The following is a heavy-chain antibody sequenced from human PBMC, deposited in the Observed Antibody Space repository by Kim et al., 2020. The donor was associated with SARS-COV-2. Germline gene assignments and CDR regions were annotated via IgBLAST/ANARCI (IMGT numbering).Heavy chain of an antibody. J-gene: IGHJ4*02. V-gene: IGHV3-21*01. Sequence: GGSLRLSCAASGFTFSDYTMNWVRQAPGTGLEWVSSISNSGNYKYYLDSVKGRFTISRDNAKNSLFLQMNSLRAEDTAVYYCTGDMTNSYWGQGTVVTVSS. CDR3: TGDMTNSY. D-gene: IGHD2-8*01. CDR2: ISNSGNYK. CDR1: GFTFSDYT.